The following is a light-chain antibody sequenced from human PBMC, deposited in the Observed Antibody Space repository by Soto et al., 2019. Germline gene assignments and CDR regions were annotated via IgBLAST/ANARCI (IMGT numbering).Light chain of an antibody. CDR1: STDANDDNY. CDR2: EVI. CDR3: SSYVGDNNVV. J-gene: IGLJ2*01. V-gene: IGLV2-8*01. Sequence: QSVLTQPPSASGSPGQSVTISCTGASTDANDDNYVSWYQQYPGKAPKLIIYEVIRRPSGVPDRFSGSKTGNTASLTVSGLQAEDEANYDCSSYVGDNNVVFGGGTKVPVL.